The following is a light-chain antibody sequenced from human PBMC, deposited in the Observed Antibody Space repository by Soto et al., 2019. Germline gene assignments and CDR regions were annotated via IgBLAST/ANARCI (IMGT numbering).Light chain of an antibody. CDR3: QRRSDSIT. CDR2: DAS. CDR1: HSVTTH. Sequence: EIVLTQSPATLSSFPGDRVTPSCWASHSVTTHLAWFQQRPGQTPRLLIYDASTRAPGIPARFSGRGSGADFTLTISSLEPEDFAVYYCQRRSDSITFGQGTRLENK. V-gene: IGKV3-11*01. J-gene: IGKJ5*01.